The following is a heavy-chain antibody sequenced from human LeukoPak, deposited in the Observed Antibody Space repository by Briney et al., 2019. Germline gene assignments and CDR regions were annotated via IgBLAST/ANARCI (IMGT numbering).Heavy chain of an antibody. J-gene: IGHJ3*02. CDR1: GFTFSSYG. Sequence: GGSLRLSCAASGFTFSSYGMHWVRQAPGKGLEWVAVISYDGSNKYYADSVKGRFTISRDNSKNTLYLQMNSLRAEDTAVYYCARAQSPSSSGAFDIWGQGTMVTVSS. D-gene: IGHD6-6*01. CDR2: ISYDGSNK. CDR3: ARAQSPSSSGAFDI. V-gene: IGHV3-30*03.